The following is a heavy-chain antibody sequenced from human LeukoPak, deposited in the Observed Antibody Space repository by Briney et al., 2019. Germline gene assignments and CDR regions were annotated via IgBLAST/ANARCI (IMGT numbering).Heavy chain of an antibody. Sequence: GGSLRLSCAASGFAFSSYAMNWVRQAPGKGLEYVSTISNNGGSTYYANSEKDRFTISRDNSKNTLYLQMGSLRAEDMAVYYCARVWVRGYSYGPVDYWGQGTLVTVSS. J-gene: IGHJ4*02. CDR3: ARVWVRGYSYGPVDY. CDR2: ISNNGGST. D-gene: IGHD5-18*01. V-gene: IGHV3-64*01. CDR1: GFAFSSYA.